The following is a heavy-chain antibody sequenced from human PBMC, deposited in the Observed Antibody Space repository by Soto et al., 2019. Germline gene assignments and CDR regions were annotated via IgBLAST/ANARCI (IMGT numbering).Heavy chain of an antibody. CDR2: INACFTSI. D-gene: IGHD2-8*01. J-gene: IGHJ4*02. CDR3: ARAVSYRFDY. V-gene: IGHV3-74*01. Sequence: GGSLRLSCVGPGFSFSSYWFHWVRQPPVNGLEWVSRINACFTSISEADSVKGRFTICGGKARNTLYLQMCGRGVWDTAVYYCARAVSYRFDYWGLGTLVTVSX. CDR1: GFSFSSYW.